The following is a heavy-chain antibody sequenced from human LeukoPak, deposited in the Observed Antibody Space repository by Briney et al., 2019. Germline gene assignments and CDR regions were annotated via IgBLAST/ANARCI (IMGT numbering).Heavy chain of an antibody. CDR3: ARDPHTVVGATGVDY. CDR2: IIPILGIA. CDR1: GGTFSSYA. D-gene: IGHD1-26*01. J-gene: IGHJ4*02. V-gene: IGHV1-69*04. Sequence: SVKVSCKASGGTFSSYAISWVRQAPGQGLEWMGRIIPILGIANYAQKFQGRVTITADKSTSTACMELSSLRSEDTAVYYCARDPHTVVGATGVDYWGQGTLVTVSS.